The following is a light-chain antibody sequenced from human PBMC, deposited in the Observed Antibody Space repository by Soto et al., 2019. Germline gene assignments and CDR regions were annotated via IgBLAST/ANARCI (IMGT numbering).Light chain of an antibody. CDR2: DAS. J-gene: IGKJ4*01. CDR3: QPFSSYPLT. Sequence: EIVLTQSPGTLSLSPCERATISCRASQSVSSSYLAWYQQKPGQAPRLLIYDASIRDTGIPDRFSGGGSGTDFTLSISRLEPEDVEVYYCQPFSSYPLTFGGGTKVEIK. CDR1: QSVSSSY. V-gene: IGKV3-20*01.